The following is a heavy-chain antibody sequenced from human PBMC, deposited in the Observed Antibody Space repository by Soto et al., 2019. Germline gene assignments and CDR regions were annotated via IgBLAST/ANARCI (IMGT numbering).Heavy chain of an antibody. J-gene: IGHJ5*02. CDR2: IRNPGYGGTT. CDR1: GFSFGDYA. V-gene: IGHV3-49*04. Sequence: LRLSCTTSGFSFGDYAMTWVRQAPGKGLEWVGFIRNPGYGGTTEYATSVKGRFIISRDDSMSSAYLQLNSLKVDDSAVYYCVRGSFGYYGPWGQGTLVTVSS. D-gene: IGHD3-3*01. CDR3: VRGSFGYYGP.